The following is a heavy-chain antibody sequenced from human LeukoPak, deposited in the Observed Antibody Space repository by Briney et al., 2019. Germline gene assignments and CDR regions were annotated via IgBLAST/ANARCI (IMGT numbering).Heavy chain of an antibody. CDR1: GYSISSGYY. CDR3: ARVLDYYGSGTYSFDY. D-gene: IGHD3-10*01. V-gene: IGHV4-38-2*02. Sequence: SETLSLACTVSGYSISSGYYWGWIRQPPGQGLEWIVSTYHSGGTFYNPSLKSRVTISVDTSKNQFSLKLSSVTAADTAVYYCARVLDYYGSGTYSFDYWGQGTLVTVSS. J-gene: IGHJ4*02. CDR2: TYHSGGT.